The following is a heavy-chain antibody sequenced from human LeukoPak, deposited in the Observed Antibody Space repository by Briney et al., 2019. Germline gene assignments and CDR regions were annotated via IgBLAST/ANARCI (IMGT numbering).Heavy chain of an antibody. V-gene: IGHV4-39*07. CDR3: AGTDYVGIFDY. J-gene: IGHJ4*02. CDR1: GGSISSSSYY. D-gene: IGHD4-17*01. CDR2: IYYSGST. Sequence: PSETLSLTCTVSGGSISSSSYYWGWIRQPPGKGLEWIGSIYYSGSTYYNPSLKSRVAISVDTSKNQFSLKLSSVTAADTAVYYCAGTDYVGIFDYWGQGTLVTVSS.